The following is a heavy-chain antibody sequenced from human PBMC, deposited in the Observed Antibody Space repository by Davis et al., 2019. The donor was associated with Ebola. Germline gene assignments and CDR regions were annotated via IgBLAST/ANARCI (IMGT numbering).Heavy chain of an antibody. J-gene: IGHJ4*02. CDR3: ARDPYSSSYFFDY. V-gene: IGHV3-30*04. Sequence: PGGPLRSPSAASGFPSISYAMHGVAQAPGKGLEWVAVISYDGSNKYYADSVKGRFTISRDNSKNTLYLQMNSLRAEDTAVYYCARDPYSSSYFFDYWGQGTLVTVSS. CDR2: ISYDGSNK. CDR1: GFPSISYA. D-gene: IGHD6-6*01.